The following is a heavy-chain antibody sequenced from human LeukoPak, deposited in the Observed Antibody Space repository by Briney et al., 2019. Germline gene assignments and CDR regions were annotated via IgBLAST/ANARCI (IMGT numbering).Heavy chain of an antibody. V-gene: IGHV3-66*01. CDR3: ARDLGDIVVVPASNIFDP. J-gene: IGHJ5*02. D-gene: IGHD2-2*01. CDR2: IYSGGST. Sequence: GGSLRLSCAASGFTVGSNYMSWVRQAPGKGLEWVSLIYSGGSTYYADSVKGRFTISRDNSKNTLYLQMNSLRAEDTAVYYCARDLGDIVVVPASNIFDPWGQGTLVTVSS. CDR1: GFTVGSNY.